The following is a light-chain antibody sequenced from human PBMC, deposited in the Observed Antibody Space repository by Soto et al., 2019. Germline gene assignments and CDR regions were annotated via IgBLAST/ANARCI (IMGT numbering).Light chain of an antibody. CDR3: QQRTTWPLT. Sequence: EIVLTQSPVTLSLSPGERATLSCRASQSVTTFLAWYQQKPGQAPRLLIYDASKRATGIPARFSGSGSGTALTLTISSLEPEDFAVYYCQQRTTWPLTFGGGTKVEIK. CDR2: DAS. CDR1: QSVTTF. V-gene: IGKV3-11*01. J-gene: IGKJ4*01.